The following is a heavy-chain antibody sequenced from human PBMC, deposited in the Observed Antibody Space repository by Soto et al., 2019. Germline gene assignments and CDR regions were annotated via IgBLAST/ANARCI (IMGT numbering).Heavy chain of an antibody. CDR3: ARDDVLCDGGRCYGVPLDV. J-gene: IGHJ6*04. Sequence: EVQLVESGGGLVQPGGSLRLSCAASGFTVSSKYMSWVRQAPGKGLEWVSLIQSGGPTYYADSVKGRFTISRDTSENMVHLEMDRLRAEDTAGYYCARDDVLCDGGRCYGVPLDVWCKGTTVTVSS. V-gene: IGHV3-66*01. CDR2: IQSGGPT. D-gene: IGHD2-15*01. CDR1: GFTVSSKY.